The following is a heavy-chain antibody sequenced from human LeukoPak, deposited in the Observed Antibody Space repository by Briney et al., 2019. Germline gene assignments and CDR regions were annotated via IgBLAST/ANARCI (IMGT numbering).Heavy chain of an antibody. J-gene: IGHJ3*02. CDR1: GYAFTNYA. V-gene: IGHV1-18*01. CDR2: ISAYNGNT. D-gene: IGHD3-10*01. CDR3: ARGGSRSRRGDDAFDI. Sequence: ASVKVSCKASGYAFTNYAMNWVRQAPGQGLEWMGWISAYNGNTELAQKFQGRVTLATDASTSTAYVELRSLTSDDTAVYFCARGGSRSRRGDDAFDIWGQGTMVTVSS.